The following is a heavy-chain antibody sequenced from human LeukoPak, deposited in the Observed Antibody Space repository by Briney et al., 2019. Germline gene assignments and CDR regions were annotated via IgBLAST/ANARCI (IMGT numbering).Heavy chain of an antibody. J-gene: IGHJ4*02. D-gene: IGHD3-10*01. CDR1: GGSISSYY. CDR2: VYYSGST. V-gene: IGHV4-59*01. CDR3: ARDNYGSGSYYNGGFDY. Sequence: SETLSLTCTVSGGSISSYYWSWIRQPPGKGLEWIGYVYYSGSTNYNPSLKSRVTISVDTSKNQFSLRLSSVIAADTAVYYCARDNYGSGSYYNGGFDYWGQGTLVTVSS.